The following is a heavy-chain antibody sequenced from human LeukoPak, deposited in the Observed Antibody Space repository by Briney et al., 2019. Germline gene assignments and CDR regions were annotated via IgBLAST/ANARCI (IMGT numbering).Heavy chain of an antibody. J-gene: IGHJ3*02. CDR3: AKDGRNSPLM. Sequence: PGGSLRLSCAASGFTFSSFWMHWVRQGPGKGLDWVSGITSTGGTTYYADSVQGRFTISRDNSRNMLYLQMNSLRAEDTAVYYCAKDGRNSPLMWGQGTVVSVSS. D-gene: IGHD2/OR15-2a*01. CDR1: GFTFSSFW. V-gene: IGHV3-23*01. CDR2: ITSTGGTT.